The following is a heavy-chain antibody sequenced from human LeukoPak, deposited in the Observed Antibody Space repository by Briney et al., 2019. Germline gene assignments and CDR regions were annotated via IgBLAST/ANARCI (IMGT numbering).Heavy chain of an antibody. CDR1: GFTFSNAW. CDR3: ARGDYYGSGACDY. J-gene: IGHJ4*02. V-gene: IGHV3-48*01. D-gene: IGHD3-10*01. CDR2: ISSSSSTI. Sequence: GGSLRLSCAASGFTFSNAWMSWARQAPGKGLEWVSYISSSSSTIYYADSVKGRFTISRDNAKNSLYLQMNSLRAEDTAVYYCARGDYYGSGACDYWGQGTLVTVSS.